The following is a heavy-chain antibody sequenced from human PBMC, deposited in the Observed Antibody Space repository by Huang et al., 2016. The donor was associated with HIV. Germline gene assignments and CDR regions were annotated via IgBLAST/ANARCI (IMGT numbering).Heavy chain of an antibody. V-gene: IGHV3-7*01. J-gene: IGHJ4*02. D-gene: IGHD4-17*01. CDR3: ARGPVPTVY. CDR2: IKEDESKI. CDR1: GFPFNNHW. Sequence: EVQLVESGGGLVQPGGSLRVSCVGSGFPFNNHWMTWVRQAPGKGLEWVASIKEDESKIDYVDAVMGRFTISRDNAKNSVYLQMNSLRDEDTAVYFCARGPVPTVYWGQGTLVSVSS.